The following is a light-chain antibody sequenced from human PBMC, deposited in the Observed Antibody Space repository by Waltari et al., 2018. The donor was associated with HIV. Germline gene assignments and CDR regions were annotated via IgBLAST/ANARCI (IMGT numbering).Light chain of an antibody. CDR2: GVS. CDR1: SSNIEKNY. J-gene: IGLJ3*02. CDR3: TSYTRSSTWV. Sequence: QSVLTQPPSVSAAPGQKVTISCSGSSSNIEKNYVSWYQQFPGVAPKLMIYGVSERPSGVSNRFSGSKSGNTASLTISGLQAEDEANYYCTSYTRSSTWVFGGGTKLTVL. V-gene: IGLV1-51*01.